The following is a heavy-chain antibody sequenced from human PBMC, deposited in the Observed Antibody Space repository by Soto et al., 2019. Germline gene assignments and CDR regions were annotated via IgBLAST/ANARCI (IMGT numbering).Heavy chain of an antibody. J-gene: IGHJ5*02. CDR3: DRYNGSGLNWFDP. CDR2: IIPILGIA. D-gene: IGHD6-19*01. CDR1: GGTFSRYT. Sequence: ASVKVYWKACGGTFSRYTISWVRQAPGQGQEWMGRIIPILGIANYAQKFQGRGTITADKSTSTAYMELSSLRCEDTDVYYGDRYNGSGLNWFDPLGQGTLVTVSS. V-gene: IGHV1-69*02.